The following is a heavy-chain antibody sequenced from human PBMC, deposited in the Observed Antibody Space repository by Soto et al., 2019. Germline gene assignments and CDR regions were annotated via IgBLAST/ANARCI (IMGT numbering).Heavy chain of an antibody. CDR2: IYPGDSET. V-gene: IGHV5-51*01. CDR3: ARLDTAMVLGQYYYYGMDV. D-gene: IGHD5-18*01. CDR1: GYSFTSYW. Sequence: GESLKISCKGSGYSFTSYWIGWVRQMPGKGLEWMGIIYPGDSETRYSPSFQGQVTISADKSISTAYLQWSSLKASDTAMFYCARLDTAMVLGQYYYYGMDVWGQGTTVTVSS. J-gene: IGHJ6*02.